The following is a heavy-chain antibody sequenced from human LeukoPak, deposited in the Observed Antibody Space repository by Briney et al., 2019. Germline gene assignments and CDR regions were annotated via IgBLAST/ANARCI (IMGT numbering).Heavy chain of an antibody. D-gene: IGHD3-10*01. V-gene: IGHV1-8*01. CDR2: MNPNSGNT. CDR1: GYTFTSSD. CDR3: ARGVVWFGELHYSYYMDV. Sequence: ASVKVSCKASGYTFTSSDINWVRQATGQGLEWMGWMNPNSGNTGYAQKFQGRVTMTRNTSISTAYMELSSLRSEDTAVYYCARGVVWFGELHYSYYMDVWGKGTTVTVSS. J-gene: IGHJ6*03.